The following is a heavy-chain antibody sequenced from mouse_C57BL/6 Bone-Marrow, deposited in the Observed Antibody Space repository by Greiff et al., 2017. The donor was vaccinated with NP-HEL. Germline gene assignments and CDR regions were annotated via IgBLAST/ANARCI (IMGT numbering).Heavy chain of an antibody. Sequence: EVQRVESGGGLVKPGGSPKLSCAASGFTFSSYAMSWVRQTPEKRLEWVATISDGGSYTYYPDNVKGRFTISRDNAKNNLYLQMSHLKSEDTAMYYCARGVYSEAYWGQGTLVTVSA. J-gene: IGHJ3*01. D-gene: IGHD2-1*01. CDR3: ARGVYSEAY. V-gene: IGHV5-4*01. CDR1: GFTFSSYA. CDR2: ISDGGSYT.